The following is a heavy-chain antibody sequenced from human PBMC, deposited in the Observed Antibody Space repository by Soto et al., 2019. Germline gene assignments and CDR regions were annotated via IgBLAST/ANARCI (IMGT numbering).Heavy chain of an antibody. Sequence: VRPLRHRWASSGFTFISYGMHWVRQTPGKGLEWVAVISYDGSNKYYADSVKGRFTISRDNSKNTLYLQMNSLRAEDTAVYYCAKELRAYYLEPFDYWGQGTLVTVSS. V-gene: IGHV3-30*18. CDR3: AKELRAYYLEPFDY. D-gene: IGHD3-10*01. CDR2: ISYDGSNK. CDR1: GFTFISYG. J-gene: IGHJ4*02.